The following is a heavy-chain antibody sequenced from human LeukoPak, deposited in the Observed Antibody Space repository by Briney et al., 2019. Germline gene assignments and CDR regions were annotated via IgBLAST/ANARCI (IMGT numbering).Heavy chain of an antibody. D-gene: IGHD4-17*01. CDR1: GFTFSSYA. CDR2: ISYDGSNK. V-gene: IGHV3-30-3*01. Sequence: PGGSLRLSCAASGFTFSSYAMHWVRQAPGKGLEWVAVISYDGSNKYYADSVKGRFTISRDNSKDTLYLQMNSLRAEDTAVYYCARGWTVTTDDGYNWFDPWGQGTLVTVSS. J-gene: IGHJ5*02. CDR3: ARGWTVTTDDGYNWFDP.